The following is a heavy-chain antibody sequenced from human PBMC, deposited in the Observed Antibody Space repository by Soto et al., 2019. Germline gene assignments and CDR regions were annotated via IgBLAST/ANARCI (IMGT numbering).Heavy chain of an antibody. D-gene: IGHD2-8*01. J-gene: IGHJ4*01. Sequence: EVQLLESGGGLVQPGGSLRLSCTASGFTFSSYAMSWVRQAPGKELEWVSTISGNSGKTNYAESVKGRFSISRDNSKNTVHLQLDSLRAEDTAVYFGAKLGFVLMELYYFHQWGHGTLVTVSS. CDR1: GFTFSSYA. V-gene: IGHV3-23*01. CDR3: AKLGFVLMELYYFHQ. CDR2: ISGNSGKT.